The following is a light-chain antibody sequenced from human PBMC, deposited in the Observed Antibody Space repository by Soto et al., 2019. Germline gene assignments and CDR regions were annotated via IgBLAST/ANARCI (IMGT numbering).Light chain of an antibody. CDR1: SSDVGGYNY. CDR2: EVS. J-gene: IGLJ3*02. Sequence: QSVLTQPASVSGSPGQSITISCTGTSSDVGGYNYVSWYQQHPGKAPKLMIYEVSNRPSGVSNRFSGSKSGNMASLTISGLQAEDEADYYCSSYTRSSTRVFGGGTKLTVL. V-gene: IGLV2-14*01. CDR3: SSYTRSSTRV.